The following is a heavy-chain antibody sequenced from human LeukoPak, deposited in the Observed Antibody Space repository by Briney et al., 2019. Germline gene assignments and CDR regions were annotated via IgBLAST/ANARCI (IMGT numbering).Heavy chain of an antibody. V-gene: IGHV3-23*01. J-gene: IGHJ4*02. Sequence: GGSLRLSCAASGFTFSSYAMSWVRQAPGKGLEWVSAISASGGGTYYADSAKGRFTISRDNSKNTLYLQMNSLRAEDTAVYYCAKGSATHHLRYFDYWGQGTLVTVSS. CDR1: GFTFSSYA. CDR3: AKGSATHHLRYFDY. CDR2: ISASGGGT.